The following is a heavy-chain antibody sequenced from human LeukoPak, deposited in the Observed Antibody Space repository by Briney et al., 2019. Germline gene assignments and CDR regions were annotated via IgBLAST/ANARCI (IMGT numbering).Heavy chain of an antibody. CDR1: GGSISSGGYY. V-gene: IGHV4-31*03. CDR2: IYYSGST. CDR3: ARQVVVVVAATISSWFDP. Sequence: PSETLSLTCTVSGGSISSGGYYWSWIRQHPGKGLEWIGYIYYSGSTYYNPSLKSRVTISVDTSKNQFSLKLSSVTAADTAVYYCARQVVVVVAATISSWFDPWGQGTLVTVSS. D-gene: IGHD2-15*01. J-gene: IGHJ5*02.